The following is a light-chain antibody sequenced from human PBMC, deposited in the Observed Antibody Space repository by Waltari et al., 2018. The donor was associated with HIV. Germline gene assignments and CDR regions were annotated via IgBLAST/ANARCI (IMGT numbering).Light chain of an antibody. CDR3: QQYNRDPS. CDR2: KAS. Sequence: DIHMTQSPSTLSAFVGDRVTITCRASQDITSWLAWYQQKPGKAPILLIRKASVLESGVSSRFSGSGSGTEFTLIIDSLEPDDFATYYCQQYNRDPSFGQGTRLEMK. V-gene: IGKV1-5*03. CDR1: QDITSW. J-gene: IGKJ5*01.